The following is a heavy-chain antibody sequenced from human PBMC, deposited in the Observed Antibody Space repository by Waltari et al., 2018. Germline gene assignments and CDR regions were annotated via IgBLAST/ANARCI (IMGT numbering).Heavy chain of an antibody. CDR3: ARNPRYDSPD. D-gene: IGHD3-22*01. V-gene: IGHV3-66*02. J-gene: IGHJ4*02. Sequence: EVQLAESGGGLVKPGGSLRISCAAPGFTVSNNNMSWVPQSPGKGLEWVSLIYSGGYTQYADAVKGRFTISRDNSKNTLYLQMNSLRVEDTAVYYCARNPRYDSPDWGQGTLVTVSS. CDR1: GFTVSNNN. CDR2: IYSGGYT.